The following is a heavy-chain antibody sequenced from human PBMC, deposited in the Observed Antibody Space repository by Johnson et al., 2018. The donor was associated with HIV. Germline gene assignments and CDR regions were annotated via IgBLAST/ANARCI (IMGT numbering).Heavy chain of an antibody. Sequence: QVQLVESGGGVVQPGGSLRLSCAASGFTFSSYGMHWVRQAPGKGLEWVAVISYDGSNKYYADSVKGRFTISRYNSKHTLYLQMNSLRAEDTAVYYCVLRVGDNYELVPVRHFDIWGQGTMFTVSS. V-gene: IGHV3-30*03. D-gene: IGHD5-24*01. CDR2: ISYDGSNK. CDR3: VLRVGDNYELVPVRHFDI. J-gene: IGHJ3*02. CDR1: GFTFSSYG.